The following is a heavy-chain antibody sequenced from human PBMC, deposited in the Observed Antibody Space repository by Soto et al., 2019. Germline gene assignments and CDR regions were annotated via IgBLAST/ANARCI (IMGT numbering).Heavy chain of an antibody. CDR3: ARGERTNWNYVY. Sequence: ASETLSLTCTVSGGSISSYYWSWIRQPPGKGLEWIGYIYYSGSTNYNPSLKSRVTISVDTSKNQFSLKLSSVTAADTAVYYCARGERTNWNYVYWGQGTLVTVSA. CDR2: IYYSGST. V-gene: IGHV4-59*01. CDR1: GGSISSYY. J-gene: IGHJ4*02. D-gene: IGHD1-7*01.